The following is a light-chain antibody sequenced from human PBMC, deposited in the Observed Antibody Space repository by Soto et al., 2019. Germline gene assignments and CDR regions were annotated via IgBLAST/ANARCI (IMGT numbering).Light chain of an antibody. J-gene: IGKJ1*01. V-gene: IGKV3-20*01. CDR3: QKYGSSPRT. CDR1: QSVSSNS. Sequence: EIVLTQSPGTLSLSPGDRATLSCRASQSVSSNSLAWYQQKSGQAPRLLIYGASIRATGIPDRFSGSGSGADFTLTISRLEPEDFAVYYCQKYGSSPRTFGQGTKVEIK. CDR2: GAS.